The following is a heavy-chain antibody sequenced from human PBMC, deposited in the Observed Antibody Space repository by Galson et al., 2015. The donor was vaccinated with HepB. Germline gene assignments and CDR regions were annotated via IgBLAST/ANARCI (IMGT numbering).Heavy chain of an antibody. D-gene: IGHD3-16*01. CDR1: EYILSDYW. Sequence: QSGAEVKKPGQYLKISCRASEYILSDYWIAWVRQKPGKALEWLGMISLGGSDTKYSPSFQGQGTISVDKSVNSVFLQWRSLKASDTAMYFCARHNSPPDSSIIWGWLDPWGRGTLVTVSS. CDR2: ISLGGSDT. CDR3: ARHNSPPDSSIIWGWLDP. J-gene: IGHJ5*02. V-gene: IGHV5-51*01.